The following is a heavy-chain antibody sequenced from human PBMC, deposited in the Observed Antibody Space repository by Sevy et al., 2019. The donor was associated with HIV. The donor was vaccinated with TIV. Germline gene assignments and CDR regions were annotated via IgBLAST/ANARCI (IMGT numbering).Heavy chain of an antibody. D-gene: IGHD3-9*01. J-gene: IGHJ4*02. CDR1: GFTFSSYA. V-gene: IGHV3-23*01. Sequence: GGSLRLSCAASGFTFSSYAMSWVRQAPGKGLEWVSAISGSGGSTYYADSVKGRFTISGENSKNTLYLQMNSLGAEDTAVYYCAKVTYYDILTGYFDYWGQGTLVTVSS. CDR3: AKVTYYDILTGYFDY. CDR2: ISGSGGST.